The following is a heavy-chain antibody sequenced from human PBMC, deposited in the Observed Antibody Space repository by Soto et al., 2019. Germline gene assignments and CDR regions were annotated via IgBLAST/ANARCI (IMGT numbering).Heavy chain of an antibody. CDR2: IIPIFGTA. CDR3: ASSNDILTGTITHYYYYGMDV. CDR1: GGTFSSYA. J-gene: IGHJ6*02. V-gene: IGHV1-69*13. D-gene: IGHD3-9*01. Sequence: SVKVSCKASGGTFSSYAISWVRQAPGQGLEWMGGIIPIFGTANYAQKFQGRVTITADESTSTAYMELSSLRSEDTAVYYCASSNDILTGTITHYYYYGMDVWGQGTTVTVSS.